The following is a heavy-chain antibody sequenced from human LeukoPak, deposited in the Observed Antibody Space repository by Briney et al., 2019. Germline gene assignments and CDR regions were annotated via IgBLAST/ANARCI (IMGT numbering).Heavy chain of an antibody. CDR1: GFTFSSYW. CDR3: AREQRAFYYGSGSFDY. Sequence: GGSLRLSCAASGFTFSSYWMHWVRQAPGKGLVWVSRINSDGSSTSYADSVKGRFTISRDNAKNTLYLQMNSLRAEDTAVYYCAREQRAFYYGSGSFDYWGQGTLVTVSS. CDR2: INSDGSST. J-gene: IGHJ4*02. D-gene: IGHD3-10*01. V-gene: IGHV3-74*01.